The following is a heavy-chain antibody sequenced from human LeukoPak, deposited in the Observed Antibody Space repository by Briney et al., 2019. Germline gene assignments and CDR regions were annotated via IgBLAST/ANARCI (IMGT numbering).Heavy chain of an antibody. D-gene: IGHD1-14*01. CDR3: ARENPYYYSTDV. CDR1: GGSISSCSYY. CDR2: IYYSGRT. Sequence: ETLTLTCSVSGGSISSCSYYWGWIRRAPGKGLGWIGSIYYSGRTYYNPSLKSRVTITVDTSKNQFSLKLSSVPATATAVYYCARENPYYYSTDVWGKGTTVTVSS. V-gene: IGHV4-39*07. J-gene: IGHJ6*03.